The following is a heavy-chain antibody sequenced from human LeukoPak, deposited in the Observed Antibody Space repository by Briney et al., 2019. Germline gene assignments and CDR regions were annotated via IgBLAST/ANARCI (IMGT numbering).Heavy chain of an antibody. CDR3: ARRGYSGYSPLDS. CDR2: IHPSDSET. CDR1: GHDFTSYW. V-gene: IGHV5-51*01. Sequence: GESLKISCRSSGHDFTSYWIAWVRRLPGKGLEWMGIIHPSDSETQYSPSFQGQVTISADNSISTAYLQWSSLKASDTAMYYCARRGYSGYSPLDSWGQGTLVTVSS. J-gene: IGHJ4*02. D-gene: IGHD5-12*01.